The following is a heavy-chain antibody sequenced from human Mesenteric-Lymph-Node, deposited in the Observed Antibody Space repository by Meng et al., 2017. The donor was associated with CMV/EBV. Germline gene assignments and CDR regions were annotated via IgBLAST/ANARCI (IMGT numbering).Heavy chain of an antibody. J-gene: IGHJ4*02. V-gene: IGHV4-34*01. CDR3: ARKEEYYYDATGASYFDF. CDR1: GFTVSSNY. Sequence: ESLKISCAASGFTVSSNYMSWVRQAPGKGLEWIGEINHSGRVKYNPSLKSRVTISIDTSENQFSLKLSSVTAADAAVYYCARKEEYYYDATGASYFDFWGQGTLVTVSS. CDR2: INHSGRV. D-gene: IGHD3-22*01.